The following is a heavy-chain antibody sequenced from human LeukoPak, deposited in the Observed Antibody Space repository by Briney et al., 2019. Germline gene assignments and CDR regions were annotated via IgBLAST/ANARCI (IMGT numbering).Heavy chain of an antibody. CDR3: ARGGSSSWYLKGINWFDP. D-gene: IGHD6-13*01. CDR1: GGSISSSSYY. J-gene: IGHJ5*02. Sequence: PSETLSLTCTVSGGSISSSSYYWSWIRQPPGKGLEWIGYIYYSGSTNYNPSLKSRVTISVDTPKNQFSLKLSSVTAADTAVYYCARGGSSSWYLKGINWFDPWGQGTLVTVSS. CDR2: IYYSGST. V-gene: IGHV4-61*05.